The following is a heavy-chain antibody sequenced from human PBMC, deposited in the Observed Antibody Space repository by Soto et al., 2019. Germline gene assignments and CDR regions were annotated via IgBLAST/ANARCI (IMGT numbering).Heavy chain of an antibody. D-gene: IGHD6-13*01. V-gene: IGHV1-8*01. Sequence: QVQLVQSGAEVKKPGASVKVSCKASGYTFTSYDINWGRQATGQGLEWMGWMNPNSVNTGYAQKFQGRVPMTRNTSISTAYMELSSLRSEDTAVYFWARERSAAGTVWFDPWGQGTLVTVSS. CDR3: ARERSAAGTVWFDP. CDR2: MNPNSVNT. J-gene: IGHJ5*02. CDR1: GYTFTSYD.